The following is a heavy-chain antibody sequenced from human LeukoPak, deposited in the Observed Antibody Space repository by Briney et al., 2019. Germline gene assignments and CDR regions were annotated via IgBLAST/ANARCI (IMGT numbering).Heavy chain of an antibody. CDR2: ISAYNGNT. D-gene: IGHD6-19*01. J-gene: IGHJ3*02. Sequence: ASVTVSCTASGYTFTSYGISWVRQAPGQGLEWMGWISAYNGNTNYAQKLQGRVTMTTDTSTSTAYMELRSLRSDDTAVYYCARDLIAVAENAFDIWGQGTMVTVSS. V-gene: IGHV1-18*01. CDR3: ARDLIAVAENAFDI. CDR1: GYTFTSYG.